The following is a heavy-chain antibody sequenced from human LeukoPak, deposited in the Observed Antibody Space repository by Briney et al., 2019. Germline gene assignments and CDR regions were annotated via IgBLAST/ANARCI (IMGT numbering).Heavy chain of an antibody. V-gene: IGHV1-69*13. Sequence: SVKVSCRASGGTFSSYAISWVRQAPGQGLEWMGGIIPIFGTANYAQKFQGRVTITADESTSTAYMELSSLRSEDTAVYYCARMGIAARYYYGMDVWGQGTTVTVSS. CDR2: IIPIFGTA. J-gene: IGHJ6*02. CDR1: GGTFSSYA. CDR3: ARMGIAARYYYGMDV. D-gene: IGHD6-6*01.